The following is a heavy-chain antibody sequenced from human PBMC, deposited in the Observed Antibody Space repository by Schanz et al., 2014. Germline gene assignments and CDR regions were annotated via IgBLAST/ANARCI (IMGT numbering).Heavy chain of an antibody. J-gene: IGHJ3*02. D-gene: IGHD6-13*01. CDR2: ISSGGGTT. V-gene: IGHV3-23*01. Sequence: EVHLLESGGGLVQPGGSLRLSCAASGFTFSAYAMTWVRRAPGKGLEWVAGISSGGGTTFYADSVKGRFSISRDNSKNTVYMQMSSLRADDSAVYYCAKPFRSSWYPDAFDIWAKGQWSLSLQ. CDR3: AKPFRSSWYPDAFDI. CDR1: GFTFSAYA.